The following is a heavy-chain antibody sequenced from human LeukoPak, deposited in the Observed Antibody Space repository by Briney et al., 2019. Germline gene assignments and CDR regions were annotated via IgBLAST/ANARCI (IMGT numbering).Heavy chain of an antibody. V-gene: IGHV4-39*07. CDR2: IYYSGST. D-gene: IGHD2-8*01. CDR1: GGSISSSSYY. J-gene: IGHJ3*02. CDR3: ARVLRVYARISRDAFDI. Sequence: SETLSLTCTVSGGSISSSSYYWGWIRQPPGKGLEWIGSIYYSGSTYYNPSLKSRVTMSVDTSKNQFSLKLSSVTAADTAVYYCARVLRVYARISRDAFDIWGQGTMVTVSS.